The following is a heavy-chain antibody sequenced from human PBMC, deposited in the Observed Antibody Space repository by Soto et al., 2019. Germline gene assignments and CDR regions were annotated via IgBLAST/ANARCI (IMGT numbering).Heavy chain of an antibody. D-gene: IGHD2-21*02. V-gene: IGHV3-30-3*01. J-gene: IGHJ4*02. CDR3: ARERRGGNSGYYLDY. Sequence: QVQLVESGGGVVQPGRSLRLSCAASGFTFSNYAMHWVRQAPGKGLEWVTVISSDGNNKYYADSVKGRFTISRDNSKNTLYLQVNSLRAEDTAVYYCARERRGGNSGYYLDYWGQGTLVTVSS. CDR1: GFTFSNYA. CDR2: ISSDGNNK.